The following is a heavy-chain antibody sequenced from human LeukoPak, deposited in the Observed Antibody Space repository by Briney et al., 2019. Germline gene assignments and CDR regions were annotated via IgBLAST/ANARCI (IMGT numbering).Heavy chain of an antibody. CDR3: ARRAYSNYAYYYYYMDV. Sequence: ASVKVPCKASGYTFTSYDINWVRQATGQGLEWMGWMNPNSGNTGYAQKFQGRVTITRNTSISTAYMELSSLRSEDTAVYYCARRAYSNYAYYYYYMDVWGKGTTVTVSS. V-gene: IGHV1-8*03. J-gene: IGHJ6*03. D-gene: IGHD4-11*01. CDR1: GYTFTSYD. CDR2: MNPNSGNT.